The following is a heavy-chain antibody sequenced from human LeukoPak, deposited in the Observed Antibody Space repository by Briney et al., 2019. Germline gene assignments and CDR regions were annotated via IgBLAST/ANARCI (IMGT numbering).Heavy chain of an antibody. J-gene: IGHJ5*02. D-gene: IGHD6-19*01. Sequence: QAGGSLRLSCAASGLTVSSNCMSWVRQAPGKGLEWVAFIRYDGIYKYYADSVKGRFTIFRDKSKTTLFLQMDSLRAEDTAVYYCAKDPEKGLAVARLEHWGQGTLVTVSS. CDR3: AKDPEKGLAVARLEH. CDR2: IRYDGIYK. CDR1: GLTVSSNC. V-gene: IGHV3-30*02.